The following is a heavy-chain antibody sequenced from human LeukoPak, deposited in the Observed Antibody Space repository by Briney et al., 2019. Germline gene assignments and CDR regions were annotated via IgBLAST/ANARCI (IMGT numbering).Heavy chain of an antibody. V-gene: IGHV3-74*01. D-gene: IGHD6-19*01. Sequence: GGSLRLSCAASGFTFSSYWMHWVRQAPGKGLVWVSRINSDGSSTSYADSVKGRLTISRDNAKNTLYLQMNSLRAEDTAVYYCARGRYSSSLYYYYMDVWGKGTTVTVSS. CDR1: GFTFSSYW. CDR2: INSDGSST. CDR3: ARGRYSSSLYYYYMDV. J-gene: IGHJ6*03.